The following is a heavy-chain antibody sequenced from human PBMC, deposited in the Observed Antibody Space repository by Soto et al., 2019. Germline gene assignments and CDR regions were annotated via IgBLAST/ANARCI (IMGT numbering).Heavy chain of an antibody. CDR3: ARDREIWFGELAQASANYFDY. CDR2: IIRILGIA. CDR1: GGTFSSYT. V-gene: IGHV1-69*08. D-gene: IGHD3-10*01. J-gene: IGHJ4*02. Sequence: QVQLVQSGAEVKKPGSSVKVSCKASGGTFSSYTISWVRQAPGQGLEWMGRIIRILGIANYAQKFQGRVTITADKSTSTAYMELSSLRSEDTAVYYCARDREIWFGELAQASANYFDYWGQGTLVTVSS.